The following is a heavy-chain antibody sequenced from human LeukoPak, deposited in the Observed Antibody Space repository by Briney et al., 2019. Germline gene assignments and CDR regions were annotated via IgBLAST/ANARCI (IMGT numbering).Heavy chain of an antibody. Sequence: AASVKVSCKASGYTFTGYYMHWVRQAPGQGLEWMGRINPNSGGTNYAQKFQGRVTMTRDTSISTAYMELSRLRSDDTVVYYCARDIGYSSSRSQRDYYYYMDVWGKGTTVTVSS. J-gene: IGHJ6*03. CDR1: GYTFTGYY. D-gene: IGHD6-6*01. V-gene: IGHV1-2*05. CDR2: INPNSGGT. CDR3: ARDIGYSSSRSQRDYYYYMDV.